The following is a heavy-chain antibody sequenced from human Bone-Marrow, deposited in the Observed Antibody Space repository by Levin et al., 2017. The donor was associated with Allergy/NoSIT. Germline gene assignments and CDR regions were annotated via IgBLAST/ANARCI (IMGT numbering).Heavy chain of an antibody. CDR3: ARHSKTEMGYYDRSALGYGMDV. Sequence: SETLSLTCSVSGDSITTSTTFWDWIRQPPGKGLEWIGSVDYSGSAYYNPSLRSRVSISVDTSNKQFSLKLTSVTAADTAVYYCARHSKTEMGYYDRSALGYGMDVWGQGTTVIVSS. V-gene: IGHV4-39*01. CDR2: VDYSGSA. J-gene: IGHJ6*02. D-gene: IGHD3-22*01. CDR1: GDSITTSTTF.